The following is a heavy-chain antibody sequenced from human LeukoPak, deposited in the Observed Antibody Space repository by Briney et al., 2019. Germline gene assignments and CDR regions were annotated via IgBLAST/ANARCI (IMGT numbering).Heavy chain of an antibody. V-gene: IGHV1-2*02. CDR2: INPNSGGT. CDR3: ARLMSTATPEGP. J-gene: IGHJ5*02. CDR1: GYTFTGYY. Sequence: ASVKVSCKASGYTFTGYYMPWVRQAPGQGLEWMGWINPNSGGTNYAQKFQGRVTMTRDTSISTAYMELSRLRSDDTAVYYCARLMSTATPEGPWGQGTLVTVSS. D-gene: IGHD2-8*01.